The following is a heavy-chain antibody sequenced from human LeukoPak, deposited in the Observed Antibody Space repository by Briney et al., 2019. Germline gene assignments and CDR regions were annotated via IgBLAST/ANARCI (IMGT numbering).Heavy chain of an antibody. Sequence: GGSLRLSCAASGFTFSSYGMHWVRQAPGKGLEWVAFIRYDGGNKYYADSVKGRFTISRDNSKNTLYLQMNSLRAEDTAVYYCARLSTSTPRRTRFGAFDIWGQGTMVTVSS. D-gene: IGHD2-2*01. CDR2: IRYDGGNK. J-gene: IGHJ3*02. CDR1: GFTFSSYG. V-gene: IGHV3-30*02. CDR3: ARLSTSTPRRTRFGAFDI.